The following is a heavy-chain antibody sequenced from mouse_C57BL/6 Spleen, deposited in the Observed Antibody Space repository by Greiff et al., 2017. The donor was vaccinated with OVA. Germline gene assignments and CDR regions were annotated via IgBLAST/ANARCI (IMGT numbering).Heavy chain of an antibody. D-gene: IGHD1-1*01. V-gene: IGHV1-18*01. CDR3: ARWAYYYGCTDYFDY. CDR2: INPNNGGT. Sequence: EVQLQQSGPELVKPGASVKIPCKASGYTFTDYNMDWVKQSHGKSLEWIGDINPNNGGTIYNQKFKGKATLTVDKSSSTAYMELRNLTSEDTAVYYGARWAYYYGCTDYFDYWGQGTTLTVSS. CDR1: GYTFTDYN. J-gene: IGHJ2*01.